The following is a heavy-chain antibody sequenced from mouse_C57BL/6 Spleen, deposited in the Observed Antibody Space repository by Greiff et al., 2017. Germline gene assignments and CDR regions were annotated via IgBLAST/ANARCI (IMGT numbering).Heavy chain of an antibody. CDR1: GYTFTDYE. CDR3: TRRGLDYDYFYAMDY. Sequence: QVQLKQSGAELVRPGASVTLSCKASGYTFTDYEMHWVKQTPVHGLEWIGAIDPETGGTAYNQKFKGKAILTADKSSSTAYMELRSLTSEDSAVYYCTRRGLDYDYFYAMDYWGQGTSVTVSS. D-gene: IGHD2-4*01. J-gene: IGHJ4*01. CDR2: IDPETGGT. V-gene: IGHV1-15*01.